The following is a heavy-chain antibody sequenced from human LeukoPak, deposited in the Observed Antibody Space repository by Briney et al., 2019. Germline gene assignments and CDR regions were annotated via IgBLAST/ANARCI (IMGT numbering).Heavy chain of an antibody. V-gene: IGHV1-2*02. CDR2: INPNSGGT. CDR1: GYTFTGYY. D-gene: IGHD6-6*01. CDR3: AREKDSSSLGNSFDY. Sequence: ASVKVSCKASGYTFTGYYMHWVRQAPGQGLEWMGWINPNSGGTNYAQKFQGRVTMTRDTSISTAYMELSRLRSDDTALYYCAREKDSSSLGNSFDYWGQGTLVTVSS. J-gene: IGHJ4*02.